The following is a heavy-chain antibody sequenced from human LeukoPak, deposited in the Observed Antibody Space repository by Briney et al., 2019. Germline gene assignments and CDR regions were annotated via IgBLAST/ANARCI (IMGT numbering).Heavy chain of an antibody. Sequence: ASVKVSCKASGYTFTSYYMHWVRQAPGQGLEWMGIINPSGGSTSYAQKFQGRVTITADKSTSTAYMELSSLRSEDTAVYYCASSLAYCGGDCYSWNALGYWGQGTLVTVSS. V-gene: IGHV1-46*01. D-gene: IGHD2-21*02. CDR2: INPSGGST. J-gene: IGHJ4*02. CDR1: GYTFTSYY. CDR3: ASSLAYCGGDCYSWNALGY.